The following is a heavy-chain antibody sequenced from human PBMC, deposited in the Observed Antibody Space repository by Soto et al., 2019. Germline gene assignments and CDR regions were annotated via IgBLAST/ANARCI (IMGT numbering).Heavy chain of an antibody. CDR3: AHIVVAGLGYYFVY. CDR2: IYWDDDK. V-gene: IGHV2-5*02. D-gene: IGHD6-19*01. CDR1: GFSLSSTRMA. J-gene: IGHJ4*02. Sequence: QITLKESGPTLVKPTQTLTLTCTFSGFSLSSTRMAVGWIRQPPGKALEWLALIYWDDDKRYSPFLKSRLTLTKDTSKNQVVHTMSNMDPVDTARYYCAHIVVAGLGYYFVYWGQGTLVTVSS.